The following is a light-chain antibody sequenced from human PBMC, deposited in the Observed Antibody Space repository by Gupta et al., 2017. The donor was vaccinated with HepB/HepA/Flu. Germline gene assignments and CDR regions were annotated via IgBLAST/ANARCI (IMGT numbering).Light chain of an antibody. CDR2: DVS. V-gene: IGLV2-14*01. CDR3: SSYTRSSTLGV. Sequence: QSALPQPASVSGSPGQSTTISCTGTSSDVGGYNYVSWYHQHPDKAPKLMIYDVSNRPSGVSNRFSGSKSGNTASLTISGLQAEDEADYYCSSYTRSSTLGVFGTGTKVTVL. J-gene: IGLJ1*01. CDR1: SSDVGGYNY.